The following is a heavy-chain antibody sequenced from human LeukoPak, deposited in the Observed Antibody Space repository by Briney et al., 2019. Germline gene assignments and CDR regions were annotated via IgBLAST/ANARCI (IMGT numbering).Heavy chain of an antibody. CDR2: ISYSGGT. D-gene: IGHD2-2*01. Sequence: SETLSLTCTVSGGSISRYYWSWIRQPPGRGLEWIGYISYSGGTNYNPSLKSRVTISVDTSKNQFSLKLSSVTAADTAVYYCARDAPLYCSSTSCRYGMDVWGQGTTVTVSS. V-gene: IGHV4-59*01. CDR1: GGSISRYY. J-gene: IGHJ6*02. CDR3: ARDAPLYCSSTSCRYGMDV.